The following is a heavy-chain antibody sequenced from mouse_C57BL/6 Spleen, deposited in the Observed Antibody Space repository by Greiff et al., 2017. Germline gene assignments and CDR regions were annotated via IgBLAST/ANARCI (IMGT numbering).Heavy chain of an antibody. Sequence: VKLQQPGAELVKPGASVKMSCKASGYTFTSYWITWVKQRPGQGLEWIGDICPGSGSTNYNEKFKSKATMAVDTSSITAYMQLRSLTSEDSAVYYCARVGYYSKNLDYWGQGTTLTVSS. V-gene: IGHV1-55*01. D-gene: IGHD2-5*01. CDR1: GYTFTSYW. CDR2: ICPGSGST. CDR3: ARVGYYSKNLDY. J-gene: IGHJ2*01.